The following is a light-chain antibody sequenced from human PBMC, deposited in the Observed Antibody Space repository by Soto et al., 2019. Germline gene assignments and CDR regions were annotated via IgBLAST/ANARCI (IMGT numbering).Light chain of an antibody. CDR3: HQYHASPWT. CDR2: WAS. Sequence: VMTQSPDSLAVSLGDRATIDCRSSQSVFYSVNNKSYLAWYQQRPGQRPKLLMYWASVRESGVPDRFSGGGSGTHFTLTISSLQPEDAALYFCHQYHASPWTFGPGTTVEIK. CDR1: QSVFYSVNNKSY. V-gene: IGKV4-1*01. J-gene: IGKJ1*01.